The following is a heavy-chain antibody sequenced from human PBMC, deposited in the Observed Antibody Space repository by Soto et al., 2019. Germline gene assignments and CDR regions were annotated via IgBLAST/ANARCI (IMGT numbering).Heavy chain of an antibody. CDR1: GFTFSSYA. J-gene: IGHJ6*03. D-gene: IGHD2-2*01. CDR3: AKGVPAASGSLMDV. CDR2: ISGSGGST. Sequence: EVQLLESGGGLVQPGGSLRLSCAASGFTFSSYAMSWVRQAPGKGLEWVSAISGSGGSTYYADSVKGRFTISRDKSKNTRYRQMNSLRAEDTAVYYCAKGVPAASGSLMDVWGKGTTVTVSS. V-gene: IGHV3-23*01.